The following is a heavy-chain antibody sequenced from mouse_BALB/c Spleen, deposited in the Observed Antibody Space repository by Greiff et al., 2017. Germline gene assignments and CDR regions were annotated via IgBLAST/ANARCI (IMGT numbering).Heavy chain of an antibody. Sequence: VQLQESGPSLVQPSQSLSITCTVSGFSLTSYGVHWVRQSPGKGLEWLGVIWRGGSTDYNAAFMSRLSITKDNSKSQVFFKMNSLQADDTAIYYCAKTWSDGYPFAYWGQGTLVTVSA. CDR2: IWRGGST. CDR3: AKTWSDGYPFAY. CDR1: GFSLTSYG. D-gene: IGHD2-3*01. J-gene: IGHJ3*01. V-gene: IGHV2-5-1*01.